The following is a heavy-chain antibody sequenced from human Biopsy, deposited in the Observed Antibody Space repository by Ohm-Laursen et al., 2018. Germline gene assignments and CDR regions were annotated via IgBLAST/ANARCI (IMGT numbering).Heavy chain of an antibody. D-gene: IGHD3-3*01. CDR2: INGSGGST. CDR1: GFTFSSHA. J-gene: IGHJ5*02. CDR3: AKGGSITIFGVVINNCFDP. Sequence: SLRLSCAASGFTFSSHAMSWVRQAPGKGPECVSVINGSGGSTYYADPVKGRFTISRDNSRNTLYLQMNSVRADDTAIYYCAKGGSITIFGVVINNCFDPWGQGTRVTVSS. V-gene: IGHV3-23*01.